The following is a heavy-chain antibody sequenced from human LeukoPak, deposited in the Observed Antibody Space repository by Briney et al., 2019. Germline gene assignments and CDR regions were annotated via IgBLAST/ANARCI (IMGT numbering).Heavy chain of an antibody. CDR2: ISSSSSYI. CDR3: AKDNYYGSGSYYYYYYYMDV. Sequence: GGSLRLSCAASGFTFSSYSMNWVRQAPGKGLEWVSSISSSSSYIYYADSVKGRFTISRDNSKNTLYLQMNSLRAEDTAVYYCAKDNYYGSGSYYYYYYYMDVWGKGTTVTVSS. D-gene: IGHD3-10*01. V-gene: IGHV3-21*04. CDR1: GFTFSSYS. J-gene: IGHJ6*03.